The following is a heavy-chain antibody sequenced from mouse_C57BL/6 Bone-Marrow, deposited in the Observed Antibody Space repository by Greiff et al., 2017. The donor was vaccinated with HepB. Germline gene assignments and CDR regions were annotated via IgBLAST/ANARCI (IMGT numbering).Heavy chain of an antibody. V-gene: IGHV1-69*01. J-gene: IGHJ4*01. Sequence: VQLQQPGAELVMPGASVKLSCKASGYTFTSYWMHWVKQRPGQGLEWIGEIDPSDSYTNYNQKFKGKSTLTVDKSSSTAYMQLSSLTSEDSAVYYCARDGSYAMDYWGQGTSGTVSS. D-gene: IGHD2-3*01. CDR2: IDPSDSYT. CDR3: ARDGSYAMDY. CDR1: GYTFTSYW.